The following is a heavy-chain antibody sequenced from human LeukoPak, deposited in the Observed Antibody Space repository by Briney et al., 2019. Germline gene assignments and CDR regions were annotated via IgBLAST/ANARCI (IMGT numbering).Heavy chain of an antibody. CDR2: ITHSGST. CDR1: GGSFSGFY. Sequence: SETLSLTCAVYGGSFSGFYWSWIRQPPGKGLEWIGEITHSGSTNYNPSLKSRVTMSVDTSKNQSSLKLSSVTAADTAVCYCARRGLGRPDIWDQGTMVTVSS. D-gene: IGHD3-16*01. J-gene: IGHJ3*02. CDR3: ARRGLGRPDI. V-gene: IGHV4-34*01.